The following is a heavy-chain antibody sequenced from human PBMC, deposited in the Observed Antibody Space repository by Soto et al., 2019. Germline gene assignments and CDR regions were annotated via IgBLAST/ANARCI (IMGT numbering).Heavy chain of an antibody. D-gene: IGHD3-16*01. CDR3: AKSLSLRLDYYYYYMDV. J-gene: IGHJ6*03. V-gene: IGHV3-23*01. Sequence: GGSLRLSCAASGFPFSDAWINWVRQAPGKGLEWVSAISGSGGSTYYADSVKGRFTISRDNSKNTLYLQMNSLRAEDTAVYYCAKSLSLRLDYYYYYMDVWGKGTTVTVSS. CDR2: ISGSGGST. CDR1: GFPFSDAW.